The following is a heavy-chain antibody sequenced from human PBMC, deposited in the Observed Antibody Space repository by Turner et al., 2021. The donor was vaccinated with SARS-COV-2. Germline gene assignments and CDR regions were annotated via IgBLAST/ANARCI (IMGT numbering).Heavy chain of an antibody. Sequence: QVQLVESGGGVVEPGRSLKLFCAASGITFSSHGMHWVRQAPGKGREGVAVIWNDGSQKYYADSVKGRFTISRDNSKNMVYLQMNSLRAEDTAVYYCARLDDSGHWGAFDIWGQGTMVTVSS. CDR1: GITFSSHG. CDR3: ARLDDSGHWGAFDI. CDR2: IWNDGSQK. V-gene: IGHV3-33*01. D-gene: IGHD3-22*01. J-gene: IGHJ3*02.